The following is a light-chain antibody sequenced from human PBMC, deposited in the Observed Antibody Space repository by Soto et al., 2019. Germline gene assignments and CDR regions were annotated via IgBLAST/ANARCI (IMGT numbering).Light chain of an antibody. CDR2: EVN. CDR3: CAYAGSSTLV. J-gene: IGLJ2*01. V-gene: IGLV2-23*02. Sequence: QSVLTQPASVSGSPGQSITISCTGSSSDIGSYDFVSWYQQYPGKAPKLAIFEVNKRHSGISDRFSGAKAGNTASLTISGLQADDEAVYYCCAYAGSSTLVFGGGTKVTVL. CDR1: SSDIGSYDF.